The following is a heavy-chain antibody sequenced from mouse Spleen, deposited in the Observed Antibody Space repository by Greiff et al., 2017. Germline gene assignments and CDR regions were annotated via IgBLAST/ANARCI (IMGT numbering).Heavy chain of an antibody. CDR3: ARHISTMITTVDY. J-gene: IGHJ2*01. V-gene: IGHV5-9-3*01. CDR1: GFTFSSYA. D-gene: IGHD2-4*01. CDR2: ISSGGSYT. Sequence: EVKLMESGGGLVKPGGSLKLSCAASGFTFSSYAMSWVRQTPEKRLEWVATISSGGSYTYYPDSVKGRFTISRDNAKNTLYLQMSSLRSEDTAMYYCARHISTMITTVDYWGQGTTLTVSS.